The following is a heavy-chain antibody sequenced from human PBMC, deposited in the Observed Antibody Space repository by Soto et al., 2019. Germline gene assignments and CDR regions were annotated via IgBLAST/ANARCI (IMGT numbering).Heavy chain of an antibody. D-gene: IGHD3-10*01. CDR1: GYTFTGYY. CDR3: ARDHTYGSVCYFRPQNDSFDI. Sequence: ASVKVSCKASGYTFTGYYMHWVRQAPGQGLEWMGWINPNSGGTNYAQKFQGRVTMTRDTSISTAYMELSRLRSDDTAVYYCARDHTYGSVCYFRPQNDSFDIWCQGTLVTGSS. V-gene: IGHV1-2*02. CDR2: INPNSGGT. J-gene: IGHJ3*02.